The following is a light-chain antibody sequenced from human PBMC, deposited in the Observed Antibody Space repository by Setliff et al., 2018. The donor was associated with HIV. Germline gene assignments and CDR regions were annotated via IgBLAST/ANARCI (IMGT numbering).Light chain of an antibody. V-gene: IGLV2-18*02. Sequence: QSALTQPPSVSGSPGQSVTISCTGTSSDIGNYKRVSWYQQPPGTAPKLIMYEVSNRPSGVPDRFSGSKSANTASLTISGLQAEDEAHYYCSSYSSSSTLVFGGGTKVTVL. CDR2: EVS. J-gene: IGLJ2*01. CDR3: SSYSSSSTLV. CDR1: SSDIGNYKR.